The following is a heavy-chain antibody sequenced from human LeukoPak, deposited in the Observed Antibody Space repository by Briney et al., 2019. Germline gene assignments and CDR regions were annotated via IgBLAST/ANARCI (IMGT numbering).Heavy chain of an antibody. D-gene: IGHD1-26*01. V-gene: IGHV4-59*08. CDR3: ASKARAGDPFDY. Sequence: SETLSLTCTVSGGSISSYYWSWIRQPPGKGLEWIGYIYYSGSTNYNPSLKSRVTISVDTSKNQFSLKLSSVTAADTAVYYCASKARAGDPFDYWGQGTLVTVSS. J-gene: IGHJ4*02. CDR2: IYYSGST. CDR1: GGSISSYY.